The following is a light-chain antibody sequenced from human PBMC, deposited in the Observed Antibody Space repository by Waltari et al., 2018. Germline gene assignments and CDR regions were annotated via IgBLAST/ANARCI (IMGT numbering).Light chain of an antibody. CDR2: WAS. V-gene: IGKV4-1*01. CDR3: MQRLDFPVT. J-gene: IGKJ4*01. Sequence: DIVMTQSPDSLAVSLGERATINCKSSQSVLYSSNNKNYFAWYQQQPGQPPKLLIYWASTRESGVPERFSGSGSGTDVTLQISRVEAEDVGTYYCMQRLDFPVTFGGGTKVEI. CDR1: QSVLYSSNNKNY.